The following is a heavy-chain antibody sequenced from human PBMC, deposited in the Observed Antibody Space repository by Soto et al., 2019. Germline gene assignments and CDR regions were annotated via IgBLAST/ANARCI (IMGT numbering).Heavy chain of an antibody. J-gene: IGHJ6*02. Sequence: GGSLRLSCAASGFTFSIYSMNWVRQAPGKGLEWFSYITSSSSTIYYADSVKGRFTISRENAKNSLYLQMNSLRAEDTAVYYCATYYGSGSYFPDHYYYGMDVWGQGTTVTVSS. CDR1: GFTFSIYS. D-gene: IGHD3-10*01. CDR3: ATYYGSGSYFPDHYYYGMDV. CDR2: ITSSSSTI. V-gene: IGHV3-48*01.